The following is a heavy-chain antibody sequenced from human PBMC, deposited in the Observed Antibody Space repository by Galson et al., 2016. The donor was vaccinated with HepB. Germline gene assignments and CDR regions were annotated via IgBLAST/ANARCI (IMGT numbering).Heavy chain of an antibody. CDR2: ISYDGSNK. CDR3: ARAASQITSSWFDP. J-gene: IGHJ5*02. CDR1: GFTFSAYA. Sequence: SLRLSCAASGFTFSAYAMHWVRQAPGKGPEWVAAISYDGSNKYYADSVKGRFTISRDNSKNTLYLQMNSLRAEDTAVYYGARAASQITSSWFDPWGQGTLVTVSS. V-gene: IGHV3-30*03.